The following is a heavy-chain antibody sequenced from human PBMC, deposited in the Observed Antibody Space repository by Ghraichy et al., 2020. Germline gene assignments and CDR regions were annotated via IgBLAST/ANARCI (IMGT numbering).Heavy chain of an antibody. Sequence: SETLSLTCTVSGGSISSYYWSWIRQPPGKGLEWIGYIYYSGSTNYNPSLKSRVTISVDTSKNQFSLKLSSVTAADTAVYYCARGAPGYDSSGYNYWGQGTLVTVSS. J-gene: IGHJ4*02. D-gene: IGHD3-22*01. V-gene: IGHV4-59*01. CDR1: GGSISSYY. CDR2: IYYSGST. CDR3: ARGAPGYDSSGYNY.